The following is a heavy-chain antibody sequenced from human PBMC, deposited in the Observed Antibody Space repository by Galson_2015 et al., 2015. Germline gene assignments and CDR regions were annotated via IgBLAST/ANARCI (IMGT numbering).Heavy chain of an antibody. Sequence: PLSLTCTVSGGSIRSGSYSWSWIRQPAGKGLEWVGRIYSSGSTNYSPSLKSRITMSIDTSKNLFSLNLTSVTAADTAVYLCARESRSGWADYWGQGAPVIVAS. CDR2: IYSSGST. D-gene: IGHD6-19*01. CDR3: ARESRSGWADY. CDR1: GGSIRSGSYS. J-gene: IGHJ4*02. V-gene: IGHV4-61*02.